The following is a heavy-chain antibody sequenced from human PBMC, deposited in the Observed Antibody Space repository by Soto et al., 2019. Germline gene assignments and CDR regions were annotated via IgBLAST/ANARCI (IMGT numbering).Heavy chain of an antibody. V-gene: IGHV1-18*01. J-gene: IGHJ5*02. CDR3: ARKTDYGDYVGWFDP. D-gene: IGHD4-17*01. CDR1: GYTFTSYG. CDR2: ISAYNGNT. Sequence: QVQLVQSGAEVKKPGASVKVSCKASGYTFTSYGISWVRQSPGQGLEWMGWISAYNGNTNYAQKLQGRVTMTTDTSTSTAYMELRSLRSDDTAVYYCARKTDYGDYVGWFDPWGQGTLVTVSS.